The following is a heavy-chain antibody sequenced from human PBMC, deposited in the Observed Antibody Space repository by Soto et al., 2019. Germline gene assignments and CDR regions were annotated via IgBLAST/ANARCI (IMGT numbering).Heavy chain of an antibody. D-gene: IGHD4-17*01. CDR3: ARYPLRPHWYFDL. J-gene: IGHJ2*01. CDR2: INHSGST. CDR1: GGSFSGYY. V-gene: IGHV4-34*01. Sequence: QVQLQQWGAGLLKPSETLSLTCAVYGGSFSGYYWSWIRQPPGKGLEWIGEINHSGSTNYNPSLKSRVTISVDTSKNQFSLKLSSVTAADTAVYYCARYPLRPHWYFDLWGRGTLVTVSS.